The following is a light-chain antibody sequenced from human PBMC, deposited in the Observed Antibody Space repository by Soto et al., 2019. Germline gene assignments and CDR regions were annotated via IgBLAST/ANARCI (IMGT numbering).Light chain of an antibody. CDR3: QKCSTSPLP. V-gene: IGKV3D-20*02. CDR1: QTVPKNY. Sequence: EIVLTQSPGTLSLSPGERATLSCRASQTVPKNYLAWYQQKPGQAPRLLIHDASSRASGIPDRFSGRGSGTDFPLPISSREPKDFAVYYCQKCSTSPLPFGGGTKGAIK. CDR2: DAS. J-gene: IGKJ4*01.